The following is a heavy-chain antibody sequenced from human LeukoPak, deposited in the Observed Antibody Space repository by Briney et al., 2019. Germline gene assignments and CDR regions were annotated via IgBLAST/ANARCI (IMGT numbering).Heavy chain of an antibody. D-gene: IGHD5-12*01. Sequence: ASVKVSCKASGYTFTSYYMHWVRQAPGKGLEWMGRFHPPDDEAKYLERFDGRIAITADTSTDTSYLELKGLTSDDTALYFCAVGRGFAHGRLEEWGQGTLITVSS. J-gene: IGHJ4*02. V-gene: IGHV1-69-2*01. CDR2: FHPPDDEA. CDR1: GYTFTSYY. CDR3: AVGRGFAHGRLEE.